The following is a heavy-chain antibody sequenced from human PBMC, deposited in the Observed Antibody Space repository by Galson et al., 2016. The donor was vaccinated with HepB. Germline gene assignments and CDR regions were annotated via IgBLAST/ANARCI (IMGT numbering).Heavy chain of an antibody. Sequence: PALVKPTQTLTLTCTFSGFSLTTRGMRVSWIRQPPGKALEWLARIDWDDDEFYSTSLKTRLTISKDTSKNQVILTMTNMDPVDTATYYCARMGFGNSGWYSFDSWGQGALVTVSS. CDR1: GFSLTTRGMR. CDR2: IDWDDDE. J-gene: IGHJ4*02. D-gene: IGHD6-19*01. V-gene: IGHV2-70*04. CDR3: ARMGFGNSGWYSFDS.